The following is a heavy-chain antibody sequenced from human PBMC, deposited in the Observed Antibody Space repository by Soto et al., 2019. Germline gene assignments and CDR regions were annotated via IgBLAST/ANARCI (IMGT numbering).Heavy chain of an antibody. J-gene: IGHJ6*02. D-gene: IGHD4-4*01. CDR3: ARETTVTPNYYYYYGMDV. V-gene: IGHV4-31*03. Sequence: SETLSLTCTVSGGSISSGGYYWSWIRQHPGKGLEWIGYIYYSGSTYYNPSLKSRVTISVDTYKDQFSLKLSSVTAADTAVYYCARETTVTPNYYYYYGMDVWGQGTTVTVSS. CDR2: IYYSGST. CDR1: GGSISSGGYY.